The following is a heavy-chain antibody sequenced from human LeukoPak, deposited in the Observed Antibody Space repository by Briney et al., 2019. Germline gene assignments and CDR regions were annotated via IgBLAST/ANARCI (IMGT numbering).Heavy chain of an antibody. CDR2: INSDGSDA. CDR3: AREFYLHSDNYDSGN. J-gene: IGHJ4*02. Sequence: PGGSLRLSCAASGFTFSTYWMHWVRQAPGKGLVWVSRINSDGSDASYADSVKGRFTISRDNAKNTLYLQMNSLRAEDTAAYYCAREFYLHSDNYDSGNWGQGTLVTVSS. CDR1: GFTFSTYW. V-gene: IGHV3-74*01. D-gene: IGHD3-16*01.